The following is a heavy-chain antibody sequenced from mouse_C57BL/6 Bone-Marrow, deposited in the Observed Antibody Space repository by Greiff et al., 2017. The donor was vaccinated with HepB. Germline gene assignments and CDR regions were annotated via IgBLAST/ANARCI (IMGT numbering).Heavy chain of an antibody. Sequence: QVQLQQPGAELVKPGASVKLSCKASGYTFTSYWMHWVKQRPGQGLEWIGMIHPNSGSTNYNEKFKSKATLTVDKSSSTAYMQLSSLTSEDSAVYDCARIRGGYYFDYRGQGTTLTVSS. CDR2: IHPNSGST. J-gene: IGHJ2*01. V-gene: IGHV1-64*01. CDR1: GYTFTSYW. CDR3: ARIRGGYYFDY.